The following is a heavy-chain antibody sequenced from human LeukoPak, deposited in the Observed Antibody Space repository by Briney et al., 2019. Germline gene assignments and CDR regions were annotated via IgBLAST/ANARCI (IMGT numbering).Heavy chain of an antibody. J-gene: IGHJ3*02. Sequence: PGGSLRLSCAASGFTFSSYGMHWVRQAPGKGLEWVAVISYDGSNKYYGDSVKGRFTISRDNSKSTLYLQMNSLRAEDTAVYYCAKAIQLLDAFDIWGQGTMVTVSS. V-gene: IGHV3-30*18. D-gene: IGHD2-2*01. CDR1: GFTFSSYG. CDR3: AKAIQLLDAFDI. CDR2: ISYDGSNK.